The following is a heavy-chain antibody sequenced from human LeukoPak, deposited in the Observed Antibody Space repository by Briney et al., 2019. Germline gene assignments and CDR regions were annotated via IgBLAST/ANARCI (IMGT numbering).Heavy chain of an antibody. J-gene: IGHJ5*02. CDR2: IYYSGST. D-gene: IGHD2-2*02. V-gene: IGHV4-59*01. CDR1: GGSISSYY. CDR3: ARAQSPDLNDIVVVPAAIRGGWFDP. Sequence: SETLSLTCTVSGGSISSYYWSWIRQPPGKGLEWIGYIYYSGSTNYNPSLKSRVTISVDTSKNQFSLKRSSVTAADTAVYYCARAQSPDLNDIVVVPAAIRGGWFDPWGQGTLVTVSS.